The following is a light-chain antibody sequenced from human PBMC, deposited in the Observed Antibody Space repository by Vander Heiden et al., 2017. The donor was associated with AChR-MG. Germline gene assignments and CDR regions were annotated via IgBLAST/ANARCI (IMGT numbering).Light chain of an antibody. CDR2: WAS. J-gene: IGKJ2*02. CDR3: QQEVSTSGT. V-gene: IGKV4-1*01. CDR1: QSVLYSSNNKNY. Sequence: DIVMTQSPDSLAVSLGERATINCKSSQSVLYSSNNKNYLAWYQQKPGQPPKLLIYWASTRESGVPDRFSGSGSGTDFTLTISSLQAEDVAVYYCQQEVSTSGTFGQGTKLEIK.